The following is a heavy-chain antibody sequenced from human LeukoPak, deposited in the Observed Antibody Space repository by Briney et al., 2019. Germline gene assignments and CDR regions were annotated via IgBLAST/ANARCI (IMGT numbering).Heavy chain of an antibody. D-gene: IGHD3-16*01. CDR2: IYSGGST. Sequence: GGSLRLSFAASGFTVSSNYMSWVRQAPWKGLEGVSVIYSGGSTYYADSVKGRFTISRDNSKNTRYLPMNSLRAEDTAVYYCARGGGLDAFDIWGQGTMVTVSS. J-gene: IGHJ3*02. CDR3: ARGGGLDAFDI. CDR1: GFTVSSNY. V-gene: IGHV3-53*01.